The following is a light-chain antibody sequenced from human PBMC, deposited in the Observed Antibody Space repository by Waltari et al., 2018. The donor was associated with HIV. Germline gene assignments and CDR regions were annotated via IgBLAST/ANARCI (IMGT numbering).Light chain of an antibody. Sequence: QSALTQPPSVSGSPGQSVTISCTGTISDVGIYNSVSWYQQSPGTAPKLIICEVTKRPSGVPDRFSGSKSDNTASLTISGLQAEDEADYYCCSYTIANTFVFGTGTMVTVL. V-gene: IGLV2-18*02. J-gene: IGLJ1*01. CDR3: CSYTIANTFV. CDR2: EVT. CDR1: ISDVGIYNS.